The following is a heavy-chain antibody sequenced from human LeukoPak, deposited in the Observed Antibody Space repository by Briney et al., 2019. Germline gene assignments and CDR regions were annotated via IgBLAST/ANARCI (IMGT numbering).Heavy chain of an antibody. V-gene: IGHV3-33*06. Sequence: GGSLRLSCAASGFTFSHYAMHWVRQAPGKGLEWVAVIWYDGSHDTYTDSVKGRFTVSRDNFKNVLHLQMNSLRVEDTAVCYCAKEGDYCSSSGCHKRGIDYWGQGTLVTVSS. D-gene: IGHD2-2*01. J-gene: IGHJ4*02. CDR1: GFTFSHYA. CDR2: IWYDGSHD. CDR3: AKEGDYCSSSGCHKRGIDY.